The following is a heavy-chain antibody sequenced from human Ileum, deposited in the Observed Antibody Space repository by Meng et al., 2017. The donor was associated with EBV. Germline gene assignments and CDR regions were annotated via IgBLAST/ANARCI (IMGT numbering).Heavy chain of an antibody. V-gene: IGHV4-4*02. D-gene: IGHD6-19*01. CDR2: IYHSGST. CDR1: GGSIGSSNG. CDR3: ARVGQWLPIDY. J-gene: IGHJ4*02. Sequence: QVQLQGSRPGLCEPSRPLARPWSGLGGSIGSSNGGSWVRQPPGKGLAWIGEIYHSGSTNYNPSLKSRVTISVDKSKNQFSLNLSSVTAADTAVYYCARVGQWLPIDYWGQGTLVTVSS.